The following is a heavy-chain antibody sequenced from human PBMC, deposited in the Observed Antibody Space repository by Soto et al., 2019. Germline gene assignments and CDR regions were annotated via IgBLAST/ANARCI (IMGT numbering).Heavy chain of an antibody. D-gene: IGHD6-13*01. V-gene: IGHV3-73*01. J-gene: IGHJ6*02. CDR3: TRQRQQLVLGYYGMDV. CDR1: GFTFSGSA. CDR2: IRSKANSYAT. Sequence: GGSLRLSCAASGFTFSGSAMHRVRQASGKGLEWVGRIRSKANSYATAYAASVKGRFTISRDDSKNTAYLQMNSLKTEDTAVYYCTRQRQQLVLGYYGMDVWGQGTTVTASS.